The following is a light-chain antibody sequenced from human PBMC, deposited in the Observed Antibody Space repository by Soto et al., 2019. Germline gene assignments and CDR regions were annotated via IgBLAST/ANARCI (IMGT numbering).Light chain of an antibody. CDR3: QNYDNRSPLT. Sequence: EIVMTQSPVTVSVSPGERVTLSCRASQSINSNLAWYQQKPGQAPGLLIYGVSYRATDIPDRFSGSGSGTEFTLTISRLQSEDFAVYYCQNYDNRSPLTFGGGTKVDIK. J-gene: IGKJ4*01. CDR1: QSINSN. CDR2: GVS. V-gene: IGKV3-15*01.